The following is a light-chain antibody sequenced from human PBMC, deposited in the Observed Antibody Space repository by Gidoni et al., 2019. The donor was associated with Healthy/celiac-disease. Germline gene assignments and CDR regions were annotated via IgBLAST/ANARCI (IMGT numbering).Light chain of an antibody. CDR1: SSDVGGYNY. J-gene: IGLJ3*02. CDR2: DVS. V-gene: IGLV2-11*01. Sequence: QSALTQPRSVSGSPGQSVTISCTGTSSDVGGYNYVSWYQQHPGKAPKLMIYDVSKRPSGVPDRFSGSKSGNTASLTISGLEAEDEAEYYCCSYAGSYNWVFGGGTKLT. CDR3: CSYAGSYNWV.